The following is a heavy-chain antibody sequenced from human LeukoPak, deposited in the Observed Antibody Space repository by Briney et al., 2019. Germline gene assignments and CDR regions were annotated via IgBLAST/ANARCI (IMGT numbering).Heavy chain of an antibody. J-gene: IGHJ4*02. CDR3: ASASRVVVAARDY. V-gene: IGHV4-59*08. Sequence: SETLSLTCTVSGGSISRYYWSWIRQPPGKGLEWIGYIYYSGTTNYNPSLKSRVTISVDTSKNQFSVKLSSVTAADTAVYYCASASRVVVAARDYWGQGTLVTVSS. CDR2: IYYSGTT. D-gene: IGHD2-15*01. CDR1: GGSISRYY.